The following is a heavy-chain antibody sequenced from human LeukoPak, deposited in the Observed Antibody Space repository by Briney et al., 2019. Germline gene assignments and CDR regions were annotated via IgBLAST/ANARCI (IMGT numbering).Heavy chain of an antibody. CDR1: GGTFSSYA. Sequence: SVKVSCKASGGTFSSYAISWVRQAPGQGLEWMGGIIPIFGTANYAQKFQGRVTITTDESTSTAYMELSSLRSEDTAVYYCAKGTTVTTHAFDIWGQGTMVTVSS. V-gene: IGHV1-69*05. CDR3: AKGTTVTTHAFDI. D-gene: IGHD4-17*01. J-gene: IGHJ3*02. CDR2: IIPIFGTA.